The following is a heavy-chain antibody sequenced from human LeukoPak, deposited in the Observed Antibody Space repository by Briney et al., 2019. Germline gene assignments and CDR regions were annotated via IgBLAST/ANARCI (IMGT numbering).Heavy chain of an antibody. CDR3: ARAPLGGIVVVPAATVDY. V-gene: IGHV3-30-3*01. CDR1: GFTFSSYA. CDR2: ISYDGSNK. D-gene: IGHD2-2*01. Sequence: GRSLRLSCAASGFTFSSYAMHWARQAPGKGLEWVAVISYDGSNKYYADSVKGRFTISRDNSKNTLYLQMNSLRAEDTAVYYCARAPLGGIVVVPAATVDYWGQGTLVTVSS. J-gene: IGHJ4*02.